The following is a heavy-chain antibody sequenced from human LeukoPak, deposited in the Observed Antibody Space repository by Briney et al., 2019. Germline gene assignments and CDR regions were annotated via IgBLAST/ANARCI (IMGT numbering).Heavy chain of an antibody. J-gene: IGHJ4*02. CDR3: ASQVRAPFDY. Sequence: GGSLRLSCAASGFTFDNYAMNWVRQVPGKGLEWISLISWNSGTIGYADSVKGRFTISRDDSKNTVYLQMNSLRAEDTAIFYCASQVRAPFDYWGQGTLVTVSS. CDR1: GFTFDNYA. CDR2: ISWNSGTI. V-gene: IGHV3-9*01. D-gene: IGHD2-2*01.